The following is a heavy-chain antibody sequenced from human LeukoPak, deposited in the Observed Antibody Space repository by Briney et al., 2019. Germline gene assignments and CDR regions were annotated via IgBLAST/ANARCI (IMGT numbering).Heavy chain of an antibody. D-gene: IGHD6-13*01. CDR1: GFTFSSYS. CDR2: ISSSSSYI. V-gene: IGHV3-21*01. J-gene: IGHJ4*02. CDR3: ARGISSSWYVGPRYFDY. Sequence: GGSLRLSCAASGFTFSSYSKNWVRQAPGKGLEWVSSISSSSSYIYYADSVKGRFTISRDNAKNSLYLQMNSLRAEDTAVYYCARGISSSWYVGPRYFDYWGQGTLVTVSS.